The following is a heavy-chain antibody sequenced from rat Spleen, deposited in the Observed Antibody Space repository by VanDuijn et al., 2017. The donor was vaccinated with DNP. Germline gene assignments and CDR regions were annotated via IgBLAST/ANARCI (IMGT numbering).Heavy chain of an antibody. CDR3: ARGPNYGGYADYFDY. V-gene: IGHV4-2*01. D-gene: IGHD1-11*01. Sequence: EVKLVESGGGLVQPGRSLKLSCAASGFNFNDYWMRWVRQAPVKGLEWIGQINKDRSTINYTPSLKDKFTISRDNDKKTLYLQMSKLGSEDTAIYYCARGPNYGGYADYFDYWGQGVMVTVSS. CDR1: GFNFNDYW. CDR2: INKDRSTI. J-gene: IGHJ2*01.